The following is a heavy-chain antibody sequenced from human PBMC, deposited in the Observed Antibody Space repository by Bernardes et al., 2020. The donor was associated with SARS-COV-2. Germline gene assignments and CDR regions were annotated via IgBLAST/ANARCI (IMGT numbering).Heavy chain of an antibody. CDR1: GDSLSSGDYY. CDR3: ALTTVVPWAFDI. Sequence: SETLSLTRTVSGDSLSSGDYYCSWIRQPAGKGLEYIGRFHTRGSTKYNPSHKSRVTMLLDISKNQFSLRLTSVTAADTAVYYCALTTVVPWAFDIWGQGSMVTVSS. D-gene: IGHD4-17*01. J-gene: IGHJ3*02. V-gene: IGHV4-61*02. CDR2: FHTRGST.